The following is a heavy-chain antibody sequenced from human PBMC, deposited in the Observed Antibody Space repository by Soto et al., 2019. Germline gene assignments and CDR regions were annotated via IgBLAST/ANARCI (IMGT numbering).Heavy chain of an antibody. J-gene: IGHJ4*02. CDR3: ARAALYPDY. D-gene: IGHD2-2*02. V-gene: IGHV4-31*03. CDR2: IYYSGGT. CDR1: GGSISSGGYY. Sequence: QVQLQESGPGLVKPSQTLSLTCTVSGGSISSGGYYWSWIRQHPGKGLEWIGYIYYSGGTYYNPSLKSRVTISVDTSKNQFSLGVGSVRAAEAGVYCGARAALYPDYWGQGTLVTVSS.